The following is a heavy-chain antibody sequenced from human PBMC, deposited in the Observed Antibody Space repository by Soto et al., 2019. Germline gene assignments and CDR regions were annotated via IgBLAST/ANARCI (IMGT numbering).Heavy chain of an antibody. D-gene: IGHD4-17*01. CDR1: GGSISSSSYY. V-gene: IGHV4-39*01. J-gene: IGHJ4*02. Sequence: SSETLSVTCTVSGGSISSSSYYWGWIRQPPGKGLEWIGSIYYSGSTYYNPSLKSRVTISVDTSKNQFSLKLSSVTAADTAVYYCARRSKTYGDFDYWGQGTLVTVSS. CDR3: ARRSKTYGDFDY. CDR2: IYYSGST.